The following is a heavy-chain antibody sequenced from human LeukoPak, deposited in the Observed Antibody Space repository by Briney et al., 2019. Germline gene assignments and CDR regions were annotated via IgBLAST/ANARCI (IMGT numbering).Heavy chain of an antibody. CDR2: IYIDGNT. Sequence: GGSLRLSSAASGFTVSRNYMSWVRQAPGKGLEWVSVIYIDGNTYYADSVRGRFTISRDNSKNTVYLQMNSLRAEDTAVYYCARGDGYNFFDSWGQGTLVTVSS. J-gene: IGHJ4*02. CDR3: ARGDGYNFFDS. V-gene: IGHV3-66*01. CDR1: GFTVSRNY. D-gene: IGHD5-24*01.